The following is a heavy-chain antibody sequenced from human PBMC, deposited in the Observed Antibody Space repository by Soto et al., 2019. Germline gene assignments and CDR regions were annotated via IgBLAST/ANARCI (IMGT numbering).Heavy chain of an antibody. D-gene: IGHD2-2*01. V-gene: IGHV3-74*01. CDR3: AKLPSRDSSSQLIYMDV. CDR2: INSDGSST. J-gene: IGHJ6*03. CDR1: GFTFSSYW. Sequence: GGSLRLSCAASGFTFSSYWMHWVRQAPGKGLVWVSRINSDGSSTTYADSVKGRFTISRDNAKNTLYLQMNSMRAEDTAVYYCAKLPSRDSSSQLIYMDVWGKGTTVNISS.